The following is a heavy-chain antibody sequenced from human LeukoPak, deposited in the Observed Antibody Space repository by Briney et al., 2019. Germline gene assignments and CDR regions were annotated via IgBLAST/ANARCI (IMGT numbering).Heavy chain of an antibody. V-gene: IGHV3-66*01. CDR2: LFASGYS. D-gene: IGHD1-26*01. J-gene: IGHJ4*02. CDR1: GFSVSVNY. CDR3: AAKGNGYTGIYLFAH. Sequence: GGSLGLSRAASGFSVSVNYMSWVRQAPGKGLEWVSVLFASGYSKYADSVKGRFTISRDNSENTLDLHMHRLRVEDTAVYYCAAKGNGYTGIYLFAHWGQGTLVTVSS.